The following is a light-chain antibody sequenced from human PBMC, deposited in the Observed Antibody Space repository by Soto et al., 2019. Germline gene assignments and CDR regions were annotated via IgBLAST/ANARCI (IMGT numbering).Light chain of an antibody. CDR2: EVS. Sequence: QSVLTQPASVSGSPGQSLTISCTGTSSDIAPYNYVSWYQQHPGKAPKLIIYEVSYRPSGISDRFSGSKSGNTASLTISGLQAEDEADYYCSAYTRSTNYVFGTGTKVTVL. J-gene: IGLJ1*01. V-gene: IGLV2-14*01. CDR1: SSDIAPYNY. CDR3: SAYTRSTNYV.